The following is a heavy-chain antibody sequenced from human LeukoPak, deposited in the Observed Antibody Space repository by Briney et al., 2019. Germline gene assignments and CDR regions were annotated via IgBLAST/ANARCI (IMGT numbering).Heavy chain of an antibody. D-gene: IGHD6-19*01. J-gene: IGHJ4*02. V-gene: IGHV4-59*11. CDR2: ISSSGST. Sequence: SQTLALTRTVSVGPIRSLYWSWIRQPSGKGLEGIENISSSGSTHYNPSLKSRVTISVDTSKNQFSLKLSSVTAADTAVYYCASLVGYSSGWYSDYWGQGTLVTVSS. CDR1: VGPIRSLY. CDR3: ASLVGYSSGWYSDY.